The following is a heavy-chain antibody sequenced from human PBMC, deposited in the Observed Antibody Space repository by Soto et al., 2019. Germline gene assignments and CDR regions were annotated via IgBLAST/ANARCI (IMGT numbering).Heavy chain of an antibody. V-gene: IGHV1-2*04. D-gene: IGHD6-19*01. Sequence: QVQLVQSGAEVKKPGASVKVSCKASGYTFTGYYMHWVRQAPGQGLEWMGWINPNSGGTNYVQKFQGWVTMTRDTSISTAYMELSRLRSDDTAVYYCARSVAGTPYDAFDIWGQGTMVTVSS. CDR1: GYTFTGYY. CDR3: ARSVAGTPYDAFDI. J-gene: IGHJ3*02. CDR2: INPNSGGT.